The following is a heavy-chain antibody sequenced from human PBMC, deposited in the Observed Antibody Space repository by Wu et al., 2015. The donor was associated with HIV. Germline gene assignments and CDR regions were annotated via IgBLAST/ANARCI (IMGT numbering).Heavy chain of an antibody. Sequence: QVELVQSGAEVMRPGASVKVSCKASGYTFTGYYMHWVRQAPGQGLEWMGWINPNSGGTNYAQKFQGRVTMTRDTSISTAYMELSRLRSDDTAVYYCARRGFLYDSSGYYSSGGFXVRGVQGTLVTVSS. CDR2: INPNSGGT. CDR1: GYTFTGYY. D-gene: IGHD3-22*01. V-gene: IGHV1-2*02. CDR3: ARRGFLYDSSGYYSSGGFXVR. J-gene: IGHJ4*02.